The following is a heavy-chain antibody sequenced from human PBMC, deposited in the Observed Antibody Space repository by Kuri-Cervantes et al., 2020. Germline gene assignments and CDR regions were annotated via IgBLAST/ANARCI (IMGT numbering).Heavy chain of an antibody. CDR2: INPSGGST. Sequence: ASVKVSCKASGYTFTSYYMHWVRQAPGQGLEWMGIINPSGGSTSYAQKFQGRVTMTRDTSTSTVYMELGSLRSEDTAVYYCARGGVVGPYYYYYYMDVWGKGTTVTVSS. V-gene: IGHV1-46*01. D-gene: IGHD3-3*01. CDR3: ARGGVVGPYYYYYYMDV. J-gene: IGHJ6*03. CDR1: GYTFTSYY.